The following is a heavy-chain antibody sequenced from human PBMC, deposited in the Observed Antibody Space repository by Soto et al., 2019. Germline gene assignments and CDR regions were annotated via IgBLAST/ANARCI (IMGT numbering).Heavy chain of an antibody. V-gene: IGHV3-72*01. CDR1: GFSLSDNH. Sequence: PGGSLRLSCAASGFSLSDNHMDWIRQAPGKGLEWVGRSRSKGNSYTTEYAASVKGRFTISRDELKNSLYLQMNSLKIEDSALYYCAKASSTWGQGTLVTVSS. D-gene: IGHD6-6*01. J-gene: IGHJ5*02. CDR3: AKASST. CDR2: SRSKGNSYTT.